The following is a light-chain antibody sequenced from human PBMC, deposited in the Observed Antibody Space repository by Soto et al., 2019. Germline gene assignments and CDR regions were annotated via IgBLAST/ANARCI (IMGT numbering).Light chain of an antibody. V-gene: IGKV3-11*01. CDR2: DAS. J-gene: IGKJ3*01. CDR3: QQRSNWPPEVT. Sequence: EIVLTQSPDTLSLSPGERATLSCRAGQSVSSSLAWYQQKPGQAPRLLIYDASNRATGIPARFSGSGSGTDFTHTISSLEPEDFAVYYCQQRSNWPPEVTFGPGTKVDIK. CDR1: QSVSSS.